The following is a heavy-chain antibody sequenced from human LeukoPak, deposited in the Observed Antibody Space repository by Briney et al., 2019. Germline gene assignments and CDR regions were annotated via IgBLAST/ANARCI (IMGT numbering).Heavy chain of an antibody. CDR3: AKDRDQQQLVLQNFDY. CDR1: VFTFSSYA. Sequence: GGSLRLSCAASVFTFSSYAMSWVRQAPGKGLEWVSAITGSGGSTYYADSVKGRFTISRDNSKNTLYLQMNSLRAEDTAVYYCAKDRDQQQLVLQNFDYWGQGTLVTVSS. V-gene: IGHV3-23*01. D-gene: IGHD6-13*01. J-gene: IGHJ4*02. CDR2: ITGSGGST.